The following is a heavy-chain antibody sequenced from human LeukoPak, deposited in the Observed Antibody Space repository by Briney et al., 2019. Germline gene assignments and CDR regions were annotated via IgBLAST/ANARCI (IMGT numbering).Heavy chain of an antibody. CDR1: GFTFSSYA. V-gene: IGHV3-23*01. CDR2: ISGSGGST. CDR3: AKDRRDVVVPAAIGVRDWFDP. J-gene: IGHJ5*02. Sequence: GGSLRLSCAASGFTFSSYAMSWVRQAPGKGLEWVSAISGSGGSTYYADSVKGRFTISRDNSKNTLYLQMNSLRAEDTAVYYCAKDRRDVVVPAAIGVRDWFDPWGQGTLVTVSS. D-gene: IGHD2-2*01.